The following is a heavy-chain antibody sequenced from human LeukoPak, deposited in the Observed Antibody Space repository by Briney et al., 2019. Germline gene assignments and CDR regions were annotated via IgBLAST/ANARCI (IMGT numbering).Heavy chain of an antibody. Sequence: SETLSLTCTVSGVSISSSNSYWGWIRQPPGKGLEWIGSIYYSGNTYYNASLKSQVSISIDTSKNQFSLKQSSVTAADTAVYYCARGDWGSPDYYYMDVWGKGTTVTISS. CDR3: ARGDWGSPDYYYMDV. J-gene: IGHJ6*03. D-gene: IGHD2-21*02. CDR1: GVSISSSNSY. V-gene: IGHV4-39*01. CDR2: IYYSGNT.